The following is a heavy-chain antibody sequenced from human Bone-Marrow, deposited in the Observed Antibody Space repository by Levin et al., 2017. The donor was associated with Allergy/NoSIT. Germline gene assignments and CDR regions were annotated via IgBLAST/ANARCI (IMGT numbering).Heavy chain of an antibody. Sequence: SQTLSLTCTVSGGSISSRNYYWGWIRQPPGKGLEWIGSLSYSGSAYSGGTYYNPSLKSRVTISVDTSKNQLSLRLRSVTATDTAVYYCARHIGATSYDILTGFDYWGQGTLVTVSS. J-gene: IGHJ4*02. CDR1: GGSISSRNYY. V-gene: IGHV4-39*01. CDR3: ARHIGATSYDILTGFDY. D-gene: IGHD3-9*01. CDR2: LSYSGSAYSGGT.